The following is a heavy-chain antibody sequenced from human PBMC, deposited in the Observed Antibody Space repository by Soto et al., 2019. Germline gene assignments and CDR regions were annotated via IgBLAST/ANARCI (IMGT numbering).Heavy chain of an antibody. V-gene: IGHV1-46*03. D-gene: IGHD2-21*02. Sequence: ASVKVSCKASGNTFTNNYIHWVRQAPGQGLEWMGVINPDGGRTTYVQKFQGRIIMTGDTSTRIVSMELSSLRSEDTAVYYCASQGDEKRHSSYYGMDVWAQGTTVTVS. J-gene: IGHJ6*02. CDR2: INPDGGRT. CDR3: ASQGDEKRHSSYYGMDV. CDR1: GNTFTNNY.